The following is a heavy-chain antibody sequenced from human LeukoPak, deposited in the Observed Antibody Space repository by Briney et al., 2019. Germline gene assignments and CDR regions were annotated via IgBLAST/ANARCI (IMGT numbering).Heavy chain of an antibody. CDR1: GFTFSSYA. J-gene: IGHJ5*02. Sequence: GGSLRLSCAASGFTFSSYAMSWVRQAPGKGLEWVSAISGSGGSTYYADSVKGRFTISRDNSKNTLYLQMNSLRAEDTAVYYCAKGRNYYDSGGYYPSGWFDPWGQGTLVTVSS. CDR2: ISGSGGST. V-gene: IGHV3-23*01. CDR3: AKGRNYYDSGGYYPSGWFDP. D-gene: IGHD3-22*01.